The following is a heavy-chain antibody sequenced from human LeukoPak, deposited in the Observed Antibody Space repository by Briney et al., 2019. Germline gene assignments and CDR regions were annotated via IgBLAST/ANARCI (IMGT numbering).Heavy chain of an antibody. CDR1: GYSFTSYW. V-gene: IGHV5-51*01. CDR2: IYPGDSDT. CDR3: ARRVLSTRGIDYGDYSYYFDY. D-gene: IGHD4-17*01. J-gene: IGHJ4*02. Sequence: GESLKISCKGSGYSFTSYWIGWVRQMPGKGLEWMGIIYPGDSDTRYSPSFQGQVTISADKSISTAYLQWSSLKASDTAMYYRARRVLSTRGIDYGDYSYYFDYWGQGTLVTVSS.